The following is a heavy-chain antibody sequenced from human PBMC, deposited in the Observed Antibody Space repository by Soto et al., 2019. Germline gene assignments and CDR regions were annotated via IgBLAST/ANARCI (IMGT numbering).Heavy chain of an antibody. D-gene: IGHD2-2*01. CDR2: INPNSGCT. CDR1: GYTFTGYY. CDR3: AAASSTSGGYYGMDV. V-gene: IGHV1-2*04. J-gene: IGHJ6*02. Sequence: ASVKVSCKASGYTFTGYYMHWVQQAPGQGLEWMGWINPNSGCTNYEQKFQGWVTMTRDTFISTAYMELSRLRSDDTAVYYCAAASSTSGGYYGMDVWGQGTTVTVSS.